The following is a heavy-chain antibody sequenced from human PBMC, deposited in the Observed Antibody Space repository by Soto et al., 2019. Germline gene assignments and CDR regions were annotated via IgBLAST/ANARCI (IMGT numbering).Heavy chain of an antibody. CDR1: GFTFSSYW. CDR2: INSDGSST. V-gene: IGHV3-74*01. D-gene: IGHD6-19*01. Sequence: EVQLVESGGGLVQPGGSLRLSCAASGFTFSSYWMHWVRQAPGKGLVWVSRINSDGSSTSYADSVKGRFTISRDNAKNTLYLQMNSLRAEDTAVYYCARGGSGWCPHRGFDYWGQGTLVTVSS. J-gene: IGHJ4*02. CDR3: ARGGSGWCPHRGFDY.